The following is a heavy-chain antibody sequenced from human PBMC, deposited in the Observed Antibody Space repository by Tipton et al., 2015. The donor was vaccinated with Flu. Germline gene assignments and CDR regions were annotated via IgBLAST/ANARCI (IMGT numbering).Heavy chain of an antibody. D-gene: IGHD3-16*01. CDR3: ARDGGSDTAFDV. CDR1: GDSISSGSYY. J-gene: IGHJ3*01. Sequence: LRLSCTVSGDSISSGSYYWIWIRQPAGKRLEWIGRIYSTGTTTYNPSLESRVIISLDMSKNQFSLSLNSVTAADTAMYYCARDGGSDTAFDVWGRGTKVTVSS. CDR2: IYSTGTT. V-gene: IGHV4-61*02.